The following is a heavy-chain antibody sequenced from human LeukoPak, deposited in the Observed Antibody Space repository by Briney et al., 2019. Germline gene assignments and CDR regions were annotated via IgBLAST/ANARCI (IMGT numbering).Heavy chain of an antibody. CDR1: GFTFGSYA. Sequence: GGSLRLSCAASGFTFGSYAMSWVRQAPGKGLGWVAYIKEDGSEKYYVDSVKGRFTISRDNAKNSLYLQMNSLRVEDSAVYYCVRGGYQFEYWGQGTLVTVSS. J-gene: IGHJ4*02. V-gene: IGHV3-7*01. D-gene: IGHD1-26*01. CDR3: VRGGYQFEY. CDR2: IKEDGSEK.